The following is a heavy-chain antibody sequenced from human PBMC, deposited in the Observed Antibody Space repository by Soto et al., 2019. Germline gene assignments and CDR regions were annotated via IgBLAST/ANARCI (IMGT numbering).Heavy chain of an antibody. J-gene: IGHJ4*02. D-gene: IGHD4-4*01. Sequence: GEALKISCKGVGYKFGSAWIGWVRQMPGKGLEWMGIIKPGTSDIRYSPSCRGHVTISADEAVSTAYLQWSSLKASDTAMYYCARQLSHSCDSWGQGTLGTV. V-gene: IGHV5-51*01. CDR1: GYKFGSAW. CDR2: IKPGTSDI. CDR3: ARQLSHSCDS.